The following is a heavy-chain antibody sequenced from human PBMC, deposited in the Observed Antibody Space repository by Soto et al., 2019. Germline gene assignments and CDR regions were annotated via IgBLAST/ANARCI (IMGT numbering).Heavy chain of an antibody. CDR2: ISYDGSNK. Sequence: VQLVESGGGVVQPGTSLRHSCAASGFTFSSYAMHWVRQAPGKGLEWVAVISYDGSNKYYADSVKGRFTISRDNSKNTLYLQMNSLRAEDTAVYYCARDLRHSYGYLEVDDYWGQGTLVTVSS. CDR3: ARDLRHSYGYLEVDDY. V-gene: IGHV3-30-3*01. D-gene: IGHD5-18*01. CDR1: GFTFSSYA. J-gene: IGHJ4*02.